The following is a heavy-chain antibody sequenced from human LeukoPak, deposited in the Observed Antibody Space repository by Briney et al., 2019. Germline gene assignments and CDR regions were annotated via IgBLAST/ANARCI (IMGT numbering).Heavy chain of an antibody. J-gene: IGHJ5*02. Sequence: SETLSLTCTVSGYPISTGYYWGWIRQPPGKGLEWIGSISHTRTTYYSPSLKSRVTISLDTSKNQFSLKLSSVTAADTAVYYCARHIPTYYDFWSGYKGNWFDPWGQGTLVTVSS. D-gene: IGHD3-3*01. CDR3: ARHIPTYYDFWSGYKGNWFDP. V-gene: IGHV4-38-2*02. CDR1: GYPISTGYY. CDR2: ISHTRTT.